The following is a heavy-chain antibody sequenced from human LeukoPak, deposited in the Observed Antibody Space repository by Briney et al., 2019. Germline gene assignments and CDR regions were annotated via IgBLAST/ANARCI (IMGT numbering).Heavy chain of an antibody. V-gene: IGHV1-69*13. CDR1: GGTXSSYA. CDR3: ARVRYCSSTSCSYFDY. CDR2: IIPIFGTA. Sequence: SVKVSCKASGGTXSSYAVSWVRQAPGQGLEWMGGIIPIFGTANYAQKFQGRVTITADESTSTAYMELSSLRSEDTAVYYCARVRYCSSTSCSYFDYWGQGTLVTVSS. J-gene: IGHJ4*02. D-gene: IGHD2-2*01.